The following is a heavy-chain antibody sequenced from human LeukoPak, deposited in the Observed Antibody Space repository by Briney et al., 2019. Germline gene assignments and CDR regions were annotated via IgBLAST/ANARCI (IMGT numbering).Heavy chain of an antibody. CDR3: ARDRRWTDSDGYDFWSGYNDY. CDR1: GFTFSSYG. CDR2: IRYDGSNK. Sequence: GGFLRLSCAASGFTFSSYGMHWVRQAPGKGLEWVAFIRYDGSNKYYADSVKGRFTISRDNSKNTLYLQMNSLRAEDTAVYYCARDRRWTDSDGYDFWSGYNDYWGQGTLVTVSS. J-gene: IGHJ4*02. D-gene: IGHD3-3*01. V-gene: IGHV3-30*02.